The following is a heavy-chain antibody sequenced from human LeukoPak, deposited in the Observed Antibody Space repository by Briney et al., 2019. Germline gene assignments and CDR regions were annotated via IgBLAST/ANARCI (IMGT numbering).Heavy chain of an antibody. J-gene: IGHJ4*02. Sequence: GGSLRLCCAASGFTFSSYSMNWVRQAPGKGLEWVSSISTSSSYIYYADSVKGRFTISRDNAKNSLYLQMNSLRAEDTAVYYCATYYYYDSSQYYFDYWGQGTLVTVSS. D-gene: IGHD3-22*01. CDR2: ISTSSSYI. V-gene: IGHV3-21*01. CDR3: ATYYYYDSSQYYFDY. CDR1: GFTFSSYS.